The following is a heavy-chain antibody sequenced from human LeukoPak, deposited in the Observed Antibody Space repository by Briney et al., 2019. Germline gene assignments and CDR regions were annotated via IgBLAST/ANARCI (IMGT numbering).Heavy chain of an antibody. CDR3: ARLGPEFI. J-gene: IGHJ4*02. V-gene: IGHV3-48*02. D-gene: IGHD2/OR15-2a*01. CDR1: EFTFSSYS. CDR2: ISSSSDAI. Sequence: PGGSLRLSCTASEFTFSSYSMNWVRQAPGKGLEWISYISSSSDAIYYADSVKGRFTISRDNAKKSLFLQMNFLTDEDTAVYYCARLGPEFIWGQGTLVTVSS.